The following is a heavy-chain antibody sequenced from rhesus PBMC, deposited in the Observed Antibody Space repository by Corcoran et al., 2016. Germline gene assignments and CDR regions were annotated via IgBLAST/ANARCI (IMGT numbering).Heavy chain of an antibody. D-gene: IGHD3S6*01. CDR3: ARSHFAPGFDY. Sequence: QVQLVQSWAEVKQPGASVKVSCKASGYPFTTYALNWVRKTRGQRLEWMGWINTDTGNPTYAQAFKERFTFSLDTSITTAYLQISSLKAEDTAVYYCARSHFAPGFDYWGQGVLVTVSS. V-gene: IGHV7-114*01. J-gene: IGHJ4*01. CDR2: INTDTGNP. CDR1: GYPFTTYA.